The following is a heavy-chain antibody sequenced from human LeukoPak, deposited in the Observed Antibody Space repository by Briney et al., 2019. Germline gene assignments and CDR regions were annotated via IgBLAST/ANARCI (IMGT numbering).Heavy chain of an antibody. V-gene: IGHV4-34*01. CDR1: GGSFSGYY. CDR2: INHSGSN. D-gene: IGHD4-17*01. Sequence: SETLSLTCAVYGGSFSGYYWSWIRQPPGKGLEWIGEINHSGSNNYNPSLKSRVTISVDTSTNQFSLKLSSVTAADTAVYYCARGSTVTTEYYFDYWGQGTLVTVSS. CDR3: ARGSTVTTEYYFDY. J-gene: IGHJ4*02.